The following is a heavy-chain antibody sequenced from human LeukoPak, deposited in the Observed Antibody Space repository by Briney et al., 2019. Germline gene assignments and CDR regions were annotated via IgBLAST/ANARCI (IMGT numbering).Heavy chain of an antibody. CDR2: MNSDGRTT. V-gene: IGHV3-74*01. CDR1: GFTFSSSW. CDR3: VRGLNGNSDS. D-gene: IGHD2-8*01. Sequence: GGSLRLSCAASGFTFSSSWMHWVRQAPGKGLIWVSRMNSDGRTTTYADSVKGRFTISRDNAKNTLFLQMNSLTADDTAVYYCVRGLNGNSDSWGQGALVTVSS. J-gene: IGHJ4*02.